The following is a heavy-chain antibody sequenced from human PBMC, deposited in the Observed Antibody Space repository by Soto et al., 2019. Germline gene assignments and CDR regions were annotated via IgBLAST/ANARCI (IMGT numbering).Heavy chain of an antibody. CDR3: ARVGEFGAPPIDY. J-gene: IGHJ4*02. Sequence: QVQLQESGPGLVKPSQTLSLTCTVSGGYISSGDYYWSWIRQPQGKGLEGIGYIYYSGSTYYNPSLKRRVIISLSTSKTQLSLKLRSVNDEDTAVYYCARVGEFGAPPIDYWGQGTLVTVSS. CDR2: IYYSGST. D-gene: IGHD3-10*01. CDR1: GGYISSGDYY. V-gene: IGHV4-30-4*01.